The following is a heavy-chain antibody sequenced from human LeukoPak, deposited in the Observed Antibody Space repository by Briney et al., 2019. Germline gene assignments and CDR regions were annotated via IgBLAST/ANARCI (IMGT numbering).Heavy chain of an antibody. CDR3: ARGRFAGTLGY. J-gene: IGHJ4*02. Sequence: SETLSLTCTVSGGSISSYYWSWIRQPPGKGLEWIGYIYYSGSTNYSPSLKSRVTISVDTSKNQFSLKPSSVTAADTAVYYCARGRFAGTLGYWGQGTLVTVSS. V-gene: IGHV4-59*01. CDR1: GGSISSYY. D-gene: IGHD6-13*01. CDR2: IYYSGST.